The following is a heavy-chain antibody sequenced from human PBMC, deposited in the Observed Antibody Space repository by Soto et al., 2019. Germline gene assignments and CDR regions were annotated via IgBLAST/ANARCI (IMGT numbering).Heavy chain of an antibody. Sequence: ASVKVSCKASGYTFTSYGISWVRQAPGQGLEWMGWISAYNGNTNYAQKLQGRVTMTTDTSTSTAYMELRSLRSDDTAMYYCARDTPITTVTTVSDGMDVWGQGTTVTVSS. CDR2: ISAYNGNT. J-gene: IGHJ6*02. V-gene: IGHV1-18*01. CDR3: ARDTPITTVTTVSDGMDV. D-gene: IGHD4-4*01. CDR1: GYTFTSYG.